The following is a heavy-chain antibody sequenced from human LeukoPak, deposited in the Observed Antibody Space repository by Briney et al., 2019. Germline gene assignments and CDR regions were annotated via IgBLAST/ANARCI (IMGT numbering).Heavy chain of an antibody. D-gene: IGHD3-10*01. J-gene: IGHJ6*03. V-gene: IGHV3-73*01. Sequence: GGSLRLSCAASGFTFSGSAMHWVRQASGKGLEWVGRIRSKANSYATAYAASVKGRFTISRDDSKNTAYLQMNSLKTEDTAVYYCTIQWFGDTSPRYYYYMDVWGKGTTVTVSS. CDR2: IRSKANSYAT. CDR1: GFTFSGSA. CDR3: TIQWFGDTSPRYYYYMDV.